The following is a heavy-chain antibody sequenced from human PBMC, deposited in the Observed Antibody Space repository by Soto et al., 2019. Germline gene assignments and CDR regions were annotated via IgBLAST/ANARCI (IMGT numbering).Heavy chain of an antibody. CDR2: ISSTTNYI. Sequence: GGSLRLSCAASGFTFSSYWMSWVRQAPGKGPEWVSSISSTTNYIYYGDSMKGRFTISRDNAKNSLYLEMNSLRAEDTAVYYCARESEDLTSNFDYWGQGTLVTVSS. J-gene: IGHJ4*02. V-gene: IGHV3-21*06. CDR1: GFTFSSYW. CDR3: ARESEDLTSNFDY.